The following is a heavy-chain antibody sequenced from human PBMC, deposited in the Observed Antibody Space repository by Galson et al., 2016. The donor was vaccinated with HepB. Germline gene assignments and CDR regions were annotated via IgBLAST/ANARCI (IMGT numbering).Heavy chain of an antibody. D-gene: IGHD6-13*01. CDR1: GFTFSNAW. CDR2: IKSKTDGGTT. CDR3: TTDWSSSWYFNWFEP. V-gene: IGHV3-15*01. J-gene: IGHJ5*02. Sequence: SLRLSCAASGFTFSNAWMSWVRQAPGKGLEWVGRIKSKTDGGTTDYAAPVKGRFTISRDDSKNTRYLQMNSLKTEDTAVYYCTTDWSSSWYFNWFEPWGQGTLVTVSS.